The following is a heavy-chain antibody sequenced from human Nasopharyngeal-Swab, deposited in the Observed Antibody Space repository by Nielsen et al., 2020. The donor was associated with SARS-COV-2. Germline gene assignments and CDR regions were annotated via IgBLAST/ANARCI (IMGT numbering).Heavy chain of an antibody. CDR2: ISSSSSYI. D-gene: IGHD3-22*01. Sequence: GESLKISCAASGFTFSSYSMNWVRQAPGKGLEWVSSISSSSSYIYYADSVKGRFTISRDNAKNSLYLQMNSLRAEDTALYYCAKGNYYDSSGLFDHWGQGTLVTVSS. CDR3: AKGNYYDSSGLFDH. CDR1: GFTFSSYS. J-gene: IGHJ4*02. V-gene: IGHV3-21*04.